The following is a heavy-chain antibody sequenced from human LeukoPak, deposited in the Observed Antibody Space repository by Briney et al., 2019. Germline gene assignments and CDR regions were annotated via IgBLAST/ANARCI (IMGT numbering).Heavy chain of an antibody. CDR2: IYASGTT. J-gene: IGHJ4*02. V-gene: IGHV4-4*07. D-gene: IGHD3-22*01. CDR1: GGFISPYY. Sequence: SETLSLTCTVSGGFISPYYWSWIRQPAGKGLEWIGRIYASGTTNYNPSLQSRVAISVDQSKNHFSLQLSSVTAADTAVYYCARLSNYYDSSGYYYTFDHWGQGTLVTVSS. CDR3: ARLSNYYDSSGYYYTFDH.